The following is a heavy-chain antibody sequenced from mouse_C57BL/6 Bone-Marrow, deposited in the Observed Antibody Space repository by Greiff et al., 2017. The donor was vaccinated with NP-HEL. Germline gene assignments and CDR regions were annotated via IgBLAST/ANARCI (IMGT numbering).Heavy chain of an antibody. CDR1: GYTFTSYW. CDR3: ARSGLKGYAVDY. CDR2: IYPGSGST. D-gene: IGHD3-1*01. V-gene: IGHV1-55*01. Sequence: VQLQQSGAELVKPGASVKMSCKASGYTFTSYWITWVKQRPGQGLEWIGDIYPGSGSTTYNEKFKSKATLTVDTSSSTAYMQLSSLTSEDSAVYYCARSGLKGYAVDYWGQGTSVTVSS. J-gene: IGHJ4*01.